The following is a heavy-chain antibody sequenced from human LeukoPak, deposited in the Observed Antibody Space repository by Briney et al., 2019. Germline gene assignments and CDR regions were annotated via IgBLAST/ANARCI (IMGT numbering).Heavy chain of an antibody. J-gene: IGHJ1*01. CDR2: IYSGGRT. CDR1: GFTVSSNY. Sequence: QPGGSLRLSCAASGFTVSSNYMSWVRQAPGKGLEWVSVIYSGGRTYYADSVKGRFTISRDNSKNTLFLQMNSLRAEDTAVYYCARVQYFGEVLYFHHWGQGTLVTVSS. D-gene: IGHD3-10*01. V-gene: IGHV3-53*01. CDR3: ARVQYFGEVLYFHH.